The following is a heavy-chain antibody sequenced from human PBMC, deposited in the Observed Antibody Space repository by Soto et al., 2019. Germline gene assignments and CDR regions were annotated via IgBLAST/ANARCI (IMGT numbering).Heavy chain of an antibody. Sequence: PSQTLSLTCAISGDSVSSNSAAWNWIRQSPSRGLEWLGRTYYRSKWYNDYAVSVKSRITINPDTSKNQFSLQLNSVTPEDTAVYYCARDSGGAAATQPTYYYYYYGMDVWGQGTTVTVSS. CDR1: GDSVSSNSAA. D-gene: IGHD6-13*01. V-gene: IGHV6-1*01. CDR2: TYYRSKWYN. J-gene: IGHJ6*02. CDR3: ARDSGGAAATQPTYYYYYYGMDV.